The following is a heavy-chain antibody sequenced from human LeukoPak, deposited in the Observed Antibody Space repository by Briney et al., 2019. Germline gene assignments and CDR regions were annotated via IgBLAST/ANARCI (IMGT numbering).Heavy chain of an antibody. V-gene: IGHV3-7*01. D-gene: IGHD5-12*01. Sequence: AGGSLRLSCAASGFSFSSYWMSWVRQAPGKGLEWVASIKQDGGEKFYVDSVEGRFTISKDNAKNSLYLQMNSLRAEDTAVYYCAREDHSSYNYWGQGTLVTVSS. J-gene: IGHJ4*02. CDR3: AREDHSSYNY. CDR2: IKQDGGEK. CDR1: GFSFSSYW.